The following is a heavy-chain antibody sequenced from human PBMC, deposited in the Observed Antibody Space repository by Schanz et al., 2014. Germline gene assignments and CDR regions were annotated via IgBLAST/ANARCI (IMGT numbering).Heavy chain of an antibody. CDR2: INQDASEK. CDR3: AKGFGGYDLVLDY. V-gene: IGHV3-7*01. D-gene: IGHD5-12*01. Sequence: EVQLVESGGGLVQPGGSLRLSCAVSGSTFSNYWMTWVRQAPGKGLEWVANINQDASEKYYVDSVKGRFTISRYNSKNTLSLHMNSLRPEDTAVYYCAKGFGGYDLVLDYWGQGTLVTVSS. CDR1: GSTFSNYW. J-gene: IGHJ4*02.